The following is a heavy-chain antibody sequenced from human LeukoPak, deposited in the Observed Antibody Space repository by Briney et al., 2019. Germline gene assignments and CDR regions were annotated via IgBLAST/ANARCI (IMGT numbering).Heavy chain of an antibody. Sequence: ASVKVSCKASGYIFTNYGISWVRQAPGQGLEWMGWISAYNGNTNYAQKLQGRVTMTTDTSTSTAYMELRSLRSDDTAVYYCARRASGYCSSTSCSYNWFDPWGQGTLVTVSS. V-gene: IGHV1-18*01. CDR2: ISAYNGNT. CDR1: GYIFTNYG. D-gene: IGHD2-2*01. CDR3: ARRASGYCSSTSCSYNWFDP. J-gene: IGHJ5*02.